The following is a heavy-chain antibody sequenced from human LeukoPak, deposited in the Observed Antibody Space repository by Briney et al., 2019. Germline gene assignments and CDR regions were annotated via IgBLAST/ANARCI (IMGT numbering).Heavy chain of an antibody. CDR1: GYSISSGYY. Sequence: SETLSLTCTVSGYSISSGYYWGWIRQPPGKGLEWIGSIYHSGSTYYNPSLKSRVTISVDTSKNQFSLKLSSVTAADTAVYYCAREGPDPNWYFDLWGRGTLVTVSS. CDR2: IYHSGST. CDR3: AREGPDPNWYFDL. J-gene: IGHJ2*01. V-gene: IGHV4-38-2*02.